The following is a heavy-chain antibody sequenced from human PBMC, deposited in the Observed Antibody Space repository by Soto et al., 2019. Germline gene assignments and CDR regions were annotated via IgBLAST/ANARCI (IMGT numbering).Heavy chain of an antibody. J-gene: IGHJ1*01. D-gene: IGHD2-15*01. CDR3: AREENCSGGTCYSEYFHR. Sequence: VSCKASGYLFTAYSMHWVRLAPGQGLEWMGVVNPSGGSTKYAQNFQGRVTMTRGTSTTTIYMELSSLRSDDTAIYYCAREENCSGGTCYSEYFHRWGQGTLVTVSS. V-gene: IGHV1-46*01. CDR1: GYLFTAYS. CDR2: VNPSGGST.